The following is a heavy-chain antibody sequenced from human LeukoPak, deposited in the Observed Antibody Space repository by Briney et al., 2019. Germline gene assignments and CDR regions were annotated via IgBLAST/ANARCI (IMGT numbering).Heavy chain of an antibody. D-gene: IGHD1-26*01. CDR2: IRYDGSNK. CDR3: AKDRFSGSYANWFDP. Sequence: PGGSLRLSYAASGFIFSSYGMHWVRQAPGKGLEWVAFIRYDGSNKYYADSVKGQLTISRDNSKNTLYLQMNSLRAEDTAVYYCAKDRFSGSYANWFDPWGQGTLVTVSS. V-gene: IGHV3-30*02. CDR1: GFIFSSYG. J-gene: IGHJ5*02.